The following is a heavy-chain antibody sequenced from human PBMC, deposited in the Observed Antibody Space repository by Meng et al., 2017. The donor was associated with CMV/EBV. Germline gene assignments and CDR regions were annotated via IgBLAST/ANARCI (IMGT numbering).Heavy chain of an antibody. D-gene: IGHD3-16*01. J-gene: IGHJ6*02. CDR3: ARDTPFVMPLYYYYYYGMDV. Sequence: SVKVSCKASGGTFSSYAISWVRQAPGQGLEWMGGIIPILGIANYAQKFQGRVTITADKSTSTAYMELSRLRSDDTAVYYCARDTPFVMPLYYYYYYGMDVWGQGTTVTVSS. V-gene: IGHV1-69*10. CDR1: GGTFSSYA. CDR2: IIPILGIA.